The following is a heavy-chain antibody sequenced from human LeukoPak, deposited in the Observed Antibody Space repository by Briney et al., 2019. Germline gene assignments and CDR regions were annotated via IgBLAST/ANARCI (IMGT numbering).Heavy chain of an antibody. J-gene: IGHJ4*02. CDR2: ISWNSGSI. V-gene: IGHV3-9*01. D-gene: IGHD2-2*01. CDR3: AKGISPPLYCSSTSCFVFDY. CDR1: GFTFDDYA. Sequence: GRSLRLSCAASGFTFDDYAMHWVRQAPGKGLEWVSGISWNSGSIGYADSVKGRFTISRDNAKNSLYLQMNSLRAEDTALYYCAKGISPPLYCSSTSCFVFDYWGQGTLVTVSS.